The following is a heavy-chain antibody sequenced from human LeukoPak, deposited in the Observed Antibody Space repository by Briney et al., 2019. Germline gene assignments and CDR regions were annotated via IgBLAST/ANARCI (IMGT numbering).Heavy chain of an antibody. Sequence: GGSLQISCTGSQYIFTSYWIGWVRRMPGKGLEWMGIINPDDSDTRYSPSFQGQVTFSADKSISTAYLQWSSLKASDTAMYYCARQENYHDSGSYYNSPYFFDYWGQGTLLTVSS. V-gene: IGHV5-51*01. CDR1: QYIFTSYW. D-gene: IGHD3-10*01. CDR3: ARQENYHDSGSYYNSPYFFDY. J-gene: IGHJ4*02. CDR2: INPDDSDT.